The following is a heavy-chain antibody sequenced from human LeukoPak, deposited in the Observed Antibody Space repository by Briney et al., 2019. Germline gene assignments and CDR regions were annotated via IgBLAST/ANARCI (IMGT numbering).Heavy chain of an antibody. D-gene: IGHD3-16*01. CDR2: ISWDGGST. Sequence: GGSLRLSCAASGFTFDDYAMHWVRQAPGKGLEWVSLISWDGGSTYYADSVKGRSTISRDNSKNSLYLQMNSLRAEDTALYYCAKDFTAEYVWGSYSYGYYGMDVWGKGTTVTVSS. J-gene: IGHJ6*04. V-gene: IGHV3-43D*04. CDR1: GFTFDDYA. CDR3: AKDFTAEYVWGSYSYGYYGMDV.